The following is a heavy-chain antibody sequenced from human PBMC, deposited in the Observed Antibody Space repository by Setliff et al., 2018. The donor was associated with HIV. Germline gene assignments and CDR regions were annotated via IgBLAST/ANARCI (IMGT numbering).Heavy chain of an antibody. CDR3: ARAPTGVTNAFDI. D-gene: IGHD2-8*02. V-gene: IGHV4-61*09. Sequence: SETLSLTCTVSGGSISSGIYYWIWIRQPAGKGLEWIGHVYTTGGTNYNPSLESRLTISVDTSRNQFSLRLSSVTAADTAVYYCARAPTGVTNAFDIWGQGTMVTVS. CDR1: GGSISSGIYY. CDR2: VYTTGGT. J-gene: IGHJ3*02.